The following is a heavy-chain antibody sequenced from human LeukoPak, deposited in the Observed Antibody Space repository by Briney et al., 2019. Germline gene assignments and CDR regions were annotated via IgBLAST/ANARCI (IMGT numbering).Heavy chain of an antibody. CDR2: INHSGST. CDR1: GGSFSGYY. V-gene: IGHV4-34*01. J-gene: IGHJ4*02. CDR3: ARVTRSFDY. Sequence: SETLSLTCAVYGGSFSGYYWSWIRQPPGKGLEWTGEINHSGSTNYNPSLKSRVTISVDTSKNQFSLKLSSVTAADTAVYYCARVTRSFDYWGQGTLVTVSS.